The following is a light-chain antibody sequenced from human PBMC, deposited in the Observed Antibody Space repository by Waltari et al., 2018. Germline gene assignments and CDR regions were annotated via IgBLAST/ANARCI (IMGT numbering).Light chain of an antibody. CDR1: NIGSKR. J-gene: IGLJ2*01. V-gene: IGLV3-21*04. CDR2: YDS. CDR3: LVWHSTIDHQGV. Sequence: SYVVTPSPSVSVAPGGPARITCGGDNIGSKRWHWYQQRPGQAPVLVISYDSDRPSGIPERFSGSNSGNTATLTISWVEAEDEADYYCLVWHSTIDHQGVFGGGTKLTVL.